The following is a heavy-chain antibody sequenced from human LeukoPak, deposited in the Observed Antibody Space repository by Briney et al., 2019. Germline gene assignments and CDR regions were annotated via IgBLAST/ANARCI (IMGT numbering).Heavy chain of an antibody. D-gene: IGHD2-15*01. V-gene: IGHV4-39*01. CDR3: ARYGDDCSGGSCYVAY. CDR1: GGSISSSSYY. Sequence: SETLSLTCTVSGGSISSSSYYWGWIRQPPGKGLEWIGSIYYSGSTYYNPSLKSRVTISVDTPKNQFSLKLSSVTAADTAVYYCARYGDDCSGGSCYVAYWGQGTLVTVSS. CDR2: IYYSGST. J-gene: IGHJ4*02.